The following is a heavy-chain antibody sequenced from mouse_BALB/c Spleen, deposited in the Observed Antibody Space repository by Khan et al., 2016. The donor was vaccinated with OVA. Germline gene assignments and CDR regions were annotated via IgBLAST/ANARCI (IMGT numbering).Heavy chain of an antibody. D-gene: IGHD2-10*01. CDR1: GFSLTTYG. CDR3: ARQPYYHYNIMDY. J-gene: IGHJ4*01. V-gene: IGHV2-6-1*01. Sequence: QVQLKESGPGLAAPSQSLSITCTISGFSLTTYGVHWVRQPPGKGLEWLVVIWSDGTTNYNSALKSRLTITKDKSQRQVFLKMNSRQTDDTAIYFCARQPYYHYNIMDYWGQGTSVTVSS. CDR2: IWSDGTT.